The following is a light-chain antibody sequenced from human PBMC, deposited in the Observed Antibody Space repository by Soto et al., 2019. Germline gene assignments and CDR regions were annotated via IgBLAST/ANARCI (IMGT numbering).Light chain of an antibody. CDR3: QQYDNPPIT. Sequence: DIQMTQSPSSLSASVGDRVTITCQASQDISNYLNWYQQKPGKAPKLLIYDASNLETGVPSRFSGSGSGTDFTFTISSLQPEDIATYYCQQYDNPPITFDQGTRLEIK. V-gene: IGKV1-33*01. J-gene: IGKJ5*01. CDR2: DAS. CDR1: QDISNY.